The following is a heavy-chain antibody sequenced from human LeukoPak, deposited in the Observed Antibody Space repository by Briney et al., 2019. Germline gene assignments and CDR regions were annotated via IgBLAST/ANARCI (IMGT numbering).Heavy chain of an antibody. D-gene: IGHD6-19*01. CDR1: GGSINSYY. J-gene: IGHJ2*01. V-gene: IGHV4-59*01. CDR3: ARGVGIAVAGTRYFDL. Sequence: SETLSLTCTVSGGSINSYYWSWIRQPPGKGLEWIGYIYYSGSTNYNPSLKSRVTISVDTSKNQFSLKLSSVTAADTAVYYCARGVGIAVAGTRYFDLWGRGTLVTVSS. CDR2: IYYSGST.